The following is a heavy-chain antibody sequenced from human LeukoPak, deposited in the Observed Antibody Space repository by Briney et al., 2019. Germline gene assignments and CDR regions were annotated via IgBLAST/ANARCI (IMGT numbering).Heavy chain of an antibody. J-gene: IGHJ3*01. CDR1: GGSISGYF. CDR2: IYYSGST. D-gene: IGHD1-1*01. V-gene: IGHV4-59*08. CDR3: AIHGVYNWNDYAFGV. Sequence: SETLSLTCTVSGGSISGYFWSWIRQPPGKGLEWIGYIYYSGSTSYNPSLKSRVTISVDTSKNQFSLKLTSVTAADTAVYYCAIHGVYNWNDYAFGVWGQGTMVTVSS.